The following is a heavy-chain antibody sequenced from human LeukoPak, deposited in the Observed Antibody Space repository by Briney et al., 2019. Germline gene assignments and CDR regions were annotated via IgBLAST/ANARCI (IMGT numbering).Heavy chain of an antibody. D-gene: IGHD6-19*01. CDR1: GFTFSDYY. Sequence: GGSLRLSCAASGFTFSDYYMSWIRQAPGKGLEWVSYISSSSSYTNYADSVKGRFTISRDNSKNTLYLQMNSLRADDTAVYYCAKEDVSGWYGVDYWGRGTLVTVSS. CDR3: AKEDVSGWYGVDY. J-gene: IGHJ4*02. CDR2: ISSSSSYT. V-gene: IGHV3-11*06.